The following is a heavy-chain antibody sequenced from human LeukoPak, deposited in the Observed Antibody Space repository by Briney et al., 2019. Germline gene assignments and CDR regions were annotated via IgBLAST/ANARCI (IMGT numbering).Heavy chain of an antibody. Sequence: GGSLRLSCAASGFTFSSYGMHGVRQAPGKGLEWVAVISYDGSNKYYADSVNGRFTISRDNSKNTLSLQMNSLRAEDTAMYYCAKSPSGRSRISRFDYWGQGILVTVSS. CDR1: GFTFSSYG. J-gene: IGHJ4*02. CDR3: AKSPSGRSRISRFDY. CDR2: ISYDGSNK. D-gene: IGHD1-26*01. V-gene: IGHV3-30*18.